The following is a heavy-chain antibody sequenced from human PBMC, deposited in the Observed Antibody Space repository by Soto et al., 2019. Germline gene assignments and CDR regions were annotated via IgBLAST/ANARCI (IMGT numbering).Heavy chain of an antibody. CDR1: GGSISSYY. CDR3: ARRAVRTHGAFDI. D-gene: IGHD3-10*01. CDR2: IYYSGST. Sequence: SXTLSLTCTVSGGSISSYYWSWIRQPPGKGLEWIGYIYYSGSTNYNPSLKSRVTISVDTSKNQFSLKLSSVTAADTAVYYCARRAVRTHGAFDIWGQGTMVT. V-gene: IGHV4-59*08. J-gene: IGHJ3*02.